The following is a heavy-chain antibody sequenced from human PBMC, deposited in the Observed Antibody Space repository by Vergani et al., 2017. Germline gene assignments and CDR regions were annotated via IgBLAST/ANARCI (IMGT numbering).Heavy chain of an antibody. J-gene: IGHJ4*02. CDR3: ANLVSDS. CDR1: GYTFTAYY. CDR2: ISPDGFST. D-gene: IGHD2-8*02. Sequence: QVQLVQSGAEVGKPGASVKISCKASGYTFTAYYIHWVRQAPEQGLEWVGVISPDGFSTFYAQKFQGRVTMTRNTSISTAYMELNSLRSADTAVYYCANLVSDSWGQGTLVTVSS. V-gene: IGHV1-46*01.